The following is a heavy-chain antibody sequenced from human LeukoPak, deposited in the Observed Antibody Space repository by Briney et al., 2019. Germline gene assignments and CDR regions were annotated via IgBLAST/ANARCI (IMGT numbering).Heavy chain of an antibody. D-gene: IGHD3-22*01. V-gene: IGHV1-18*01. CDR1: GYTFTSYG. CDR2: ISAYNGNT. CDR3: ARERYYDSSGYYDAFDI. Sequence: ASVKVSCTASGYTFTSYGISWVRQAPGQGLEWMGWISAYNGNTNYAQKLQGRVTMTTDTSTSTAYMELRSLRSDDTAVYYCARERYYDSSGYYDAFDIWGQGTMVTVSS. J-gene: IGHJ3*02.